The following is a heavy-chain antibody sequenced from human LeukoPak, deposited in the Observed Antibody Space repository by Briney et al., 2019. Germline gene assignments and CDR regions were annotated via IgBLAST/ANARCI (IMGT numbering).Heavy chain of an antibody. CDR3: ARESRFGESFFDY. V-gene: IGHV3-53*01. Sequence: GGSLRLSCAASGFIVSTNDMSWVRQAPGKGLEWVSITYSDGGTYYAESVKGRFTISRDNSKNTLYLQMNSLRAEGTAVYYCARESRFGESFFDYWGQGTLVTVSS. CDR2: TYSDGGT. CDR1: GFIVSTND. D-gene: IGHD3-10*01. J-gene: IGHJ4*02.